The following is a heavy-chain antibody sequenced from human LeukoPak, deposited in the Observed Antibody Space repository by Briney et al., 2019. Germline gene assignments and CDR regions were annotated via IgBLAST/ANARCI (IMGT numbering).Heavy chain of an antibody. V-gene: IGHV4-34*01. D-gene: IGHD2-2*01. CDR1: GGSFSGYY. CDR3: ARARAHIVVVPARRWFDP. CDR2: INHSGST. J-gene: IGHJ5*02. Sequence: SETLSLTCAVYGGSFSGYYWSWIRQPPGKGLEWIGEINHSGSTNYNPSLKSRVTISVDTSKNQFSLKLSSVTAADTAVYYCARARAHIVVVPARRWFDPWGQGTLVIVSS.